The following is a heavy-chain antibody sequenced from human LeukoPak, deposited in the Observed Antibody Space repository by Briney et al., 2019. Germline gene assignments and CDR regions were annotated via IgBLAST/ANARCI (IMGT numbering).Heavy chain of an antibody. D-gene: IGHD2-15*01. CDR3: ARDLGGYCSGGSCLNWFDP. CDR2: FNPNSGGT. CDR1: GYTFTGYY. Sequence: ASVKVSCKPSGYTFTGYYMHWVRQAPGQGLGWRGGFNPNSGGTNYAKKFQGRVTMTRHTSISTAYMELSRLRSDETAVYYCARDLGGYCSGGSCLNWFDPWGQETLVTVSS. J-gene: IGHJ5*02. V-gene: IGHV1-2*02.